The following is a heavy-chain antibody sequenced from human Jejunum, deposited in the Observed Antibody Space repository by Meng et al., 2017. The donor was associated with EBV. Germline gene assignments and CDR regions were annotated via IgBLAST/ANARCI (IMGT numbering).Heavy chain of an antibody. Sequence: QVQLVQSGAEVKKPGASVNVSCKASGYSFSTNGISWVRQAPGQGLEWMGWISAYSGNTNYAQKFRGRVTMTTDTSTRTAYMELRSLRSDDTAVYYCARDRDMVQDYWGQGTLVTVSS. CDR1: GYSFSTNG. CDR2: ISAYSGNT. V-gene: IGHV1-18*04. D-gene: IGHD4/OR15-4a*01. CDR3: ARDRDMVQDY. J-gene: IGHJ4*02.